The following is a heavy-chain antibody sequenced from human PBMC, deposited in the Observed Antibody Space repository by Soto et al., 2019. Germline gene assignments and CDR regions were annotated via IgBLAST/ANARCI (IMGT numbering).Heavy chain of an antibody. CDR2: INPNSGGT. CDR1: GYTFTGYY. D-gene: IGHD3-10*01. V-gene: IGHV1-2*02. CDR3: ARGQASMVSHNALDD. Sequence: GASVKVSCKASGYTFTGYYMHWVRQAPGQGLEWMGWINPNSGGTNYAQKFQGRVTMTRDTSISTEYMVQSRLGAEDTAVYYCARGQASMVSHNALDDWGQGTLVTASS. J-gene: IGHJ4*02.